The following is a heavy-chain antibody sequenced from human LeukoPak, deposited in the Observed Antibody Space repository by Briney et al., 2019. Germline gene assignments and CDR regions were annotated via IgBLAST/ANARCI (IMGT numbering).Heavy chain of an antibody. Sequence: GGSLRLSCAASGFTFSSYAMSWVRQAPGKGLEWVSAISGSGGSTYYADSVKGRFTISRDSSKNTLYLQMNSLRAEDTAVYYCAKDNIVVVPAANQFDYWGQGTLVTVSS. V-gene: IGHV3-23*01. D-gene: IGHD2-2*01. J-gene: IGHJ4*02. CDR2: ISGSGGST. CDR3: AKDNIVVVPAANQFDY. CDR1: GFTFSSYA.